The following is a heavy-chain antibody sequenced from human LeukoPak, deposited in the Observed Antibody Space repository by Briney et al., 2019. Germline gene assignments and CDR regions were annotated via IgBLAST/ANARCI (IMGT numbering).Heavy chain of an antibody. Sequence: ASVKVSCKASGDTFTSYDINWVREATGQGREWMGWMNPNSGNTGYAQKFQGRVTMTRDTSISTAYMELSRLRSDDTAVYYCARDYIRIIDYWGQGTLVTVSS. CDR2: MNPNSGNT. CDR3: ARDYIRIIDY. D-gene: IGHD3-10*01. J-gene: IGHJ4*02. V-gene: IGHV1-8*01. CDR1: GDTFTSYD.